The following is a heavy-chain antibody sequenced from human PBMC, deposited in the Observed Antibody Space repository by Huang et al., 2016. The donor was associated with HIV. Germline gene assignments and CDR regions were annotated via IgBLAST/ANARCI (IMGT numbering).Heavy chain of an antibody. CDR3: ARDRDFYDSSGYWGCNYFDY. CDR2: IHPRDGST. J-gene: IGHJ4*02. V-gene: IGHV1-46*01. Sequence: QVQLVQSGAEVKKPGASVKVSCQASGYAFTSYYMHWVRQAPGQGLEWMGRIHPRDGSTSYAQKFQGRVTTTRDTSTNTVFMELSSLRSEDTAVYYCARDRDFYDSSGYWGCNYFDYWGQGTLVTVSS. D-gene: IGHD3-22*01. CDR1: GYAFTSYY.